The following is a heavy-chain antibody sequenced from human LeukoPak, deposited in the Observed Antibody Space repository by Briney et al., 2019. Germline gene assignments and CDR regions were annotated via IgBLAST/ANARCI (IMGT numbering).Heavy chain of an antibody. Sequence: PGGSLRLSCAASGFAFGNFDMHWVRQSTGGRLEWVAHILVNGDTQYAGSVKGRFTISRENAKSSVYLQMNSLRDGDTAVYHCIRDRFGERTFEIWGQGTMVTVSS. CDR2: ILVNGDT. J-gene: IGHJ3*02. D-gene: IGHD3-10*01. CDR3: IRDRFGERTFEI. V-gene: IGHV3-13*01. CDR1: GFAFGNFD.